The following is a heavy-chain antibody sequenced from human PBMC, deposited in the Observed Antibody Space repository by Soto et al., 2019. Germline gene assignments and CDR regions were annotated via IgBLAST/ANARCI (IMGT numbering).Heavy chain of an antibody. CDR2: VSANNGHT. V-gene: IGHV1-18*01. CDR1: GFTFSNYG. CDR3: ARDIESVTAKHFFYYYAMDV. J-gene: IGHJ6*02. Sequence: SVKVSCKASGFTFSNYGLNWVRQAPGQGLEWMGWVSANNGHTNYAQNLQGRVSMTTDTSTSTAYMELRGLTFDDTAVYYCARDIESVTAKHFFYYYAMDVWGQGTTVTVSS. D-gene: IGHD2-8*01.